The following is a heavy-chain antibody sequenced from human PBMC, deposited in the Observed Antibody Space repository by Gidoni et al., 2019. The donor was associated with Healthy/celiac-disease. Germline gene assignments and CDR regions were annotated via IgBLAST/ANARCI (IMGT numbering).Heavy chain of an antibody. V-gene: IGHV5-10-1*03. CDR3: ARLVGAAMATKE. J-gene: IGHJ4*02. CDR2: TDPSYAYT. CDR1: GYTFTSYG. Sequence: EVQLVQSGAEVKKPGESLRISCKGSGYTFTSYGISWVRQMPGKGLEWMGRTDPSYAYTNYSPSFLGHVTISADKSISTAYLQWSSLKASDTAMYYCARLVGAAMATKEWGQGTLVTVSS. D-gene: IGHD5-18*01.